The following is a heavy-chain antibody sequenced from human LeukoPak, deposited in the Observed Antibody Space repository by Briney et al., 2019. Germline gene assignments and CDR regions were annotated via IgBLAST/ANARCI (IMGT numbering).Heavy chain of an antibody. J-gene: IGHJ4*02. D-gene: IGHD3-3*01. CDR1: GFIFSSYA. V-gene: IGHV3-30-3*01. Sequence: GGSLRLSCAVSGFIFSSYAMHWVRQAPGKGLEWVAVISYDGSNRYYVDSIKGRFTVSRDNSKNTLYLQMNSLRAEDTAVYYCARDGGYDFWSGYYQDYWGQGTLVTVSS. CDR3: ARDGGYDFWSGYYQDY. CDR2: ISYDGSNR.